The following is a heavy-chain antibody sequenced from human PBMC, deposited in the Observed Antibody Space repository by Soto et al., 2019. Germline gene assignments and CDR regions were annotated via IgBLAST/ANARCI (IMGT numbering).Heavy chain of an antibody. Sequence: QVQLQESGPGLVRPSQTLSLTCTVSGGSISYDHYHWTWIRQPPGKGLEWIGYIHYSGSVFYNPSLQSRLSMSVATSKNLFSLKLSSVTAADTAVYFCARADDGGDRDYYGLDVWGQGTTVTVSS. V-gene: IGHV4-30-4*01. CDR1: GGSISYDHYH. CDR2: IHYSGSV. J-gene: IGHJ6*02. D-gene: IGHD2-21*02. CDR3: ARADDGGDRDYYGLDV.